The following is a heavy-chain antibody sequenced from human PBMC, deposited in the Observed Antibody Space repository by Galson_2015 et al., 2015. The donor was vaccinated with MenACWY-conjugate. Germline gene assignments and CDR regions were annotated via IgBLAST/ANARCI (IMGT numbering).Heavy chain of an antibody. V-gene: IGHV3-23*01. CDR2: ITGSGGTT. CDR1: GFTFTTYA. D-gene: IGHD5-12*01. CDR3: ARSTLGWLRNPLY. J-gene: IGHJ4*02. Sequence: SLRLSCAASGFTFTTYAMSWVRQAPGKGLEWVSAITGSGGTTYYADSVKGRFTISRDNSKNMLNLQMNSLRAEDTTLYYCARSTLGWLRNPLYWGQGTLVTVSS.